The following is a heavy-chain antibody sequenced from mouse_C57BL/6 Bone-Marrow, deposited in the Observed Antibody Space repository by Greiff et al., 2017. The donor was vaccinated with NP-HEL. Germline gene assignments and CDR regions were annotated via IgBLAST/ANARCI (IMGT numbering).Heavy chain of an antibody. CDR1: GYTFTSYG. CDR2: IYPRSGNT. CDR3: ARSSHYYGSSYTFAY. V-gene: IGHV1-81*01. J-gene: IGHJ3*01. D-gene: IGHD1-1*01. Sequence: QVQLQQSGAELARPGASVKLSCKASGYTFTSYGISWVKQRTGQGLEWIGEIYPRSGNTYYNEKFKGKATLTADKSSSTAYMELRSLTSEDSAVYFCARSSHYYGSSYTFAYWGQGTLVTVSA.